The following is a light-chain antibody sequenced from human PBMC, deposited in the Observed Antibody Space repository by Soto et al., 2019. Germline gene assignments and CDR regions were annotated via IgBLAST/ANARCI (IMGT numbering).Light chain of an antibody. CDR3: CSFTSSTTVI. Sequence: QSVLTQPASVSGSLGQSITISCTGTSSDVGGYNFVSWYQQHPGRAPKLIIFEVTNRPSGVSNRFSGSKSGSTASLTISGLQAEDEADYYCCSFTSSTTVIFGGGTKVTVL. CDR2: EVT. V-gene: IGLV2-14*01. CDR1: SSDVGGYNF. J-gene: IGLJ2*01.